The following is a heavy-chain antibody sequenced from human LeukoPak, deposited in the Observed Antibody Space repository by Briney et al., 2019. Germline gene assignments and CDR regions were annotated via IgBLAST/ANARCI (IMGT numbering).Heavy chain of an antibody. CDR1: GFTFSSYA. CDR2: ISGSGGST. CDR3: AKGGSDPGYYFDY. J-gene: IGHJ4*02. Sequence: GGSLRLSCASSGFTFSSYAMSWVRQAPGKGLEWVSAISGSGGSTYYADSVKGRFTISRDNSKNTLYLQMNSLRAEDTAVYYCAKGGSDPGYYFDYWGQGTLVTVSS. V-gene: IGHV3-23*01.